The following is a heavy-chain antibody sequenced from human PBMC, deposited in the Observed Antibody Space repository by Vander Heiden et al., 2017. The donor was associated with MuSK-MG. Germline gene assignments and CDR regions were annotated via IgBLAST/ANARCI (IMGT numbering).Heavy chain of an antibody. V-gene: IGHV4-59*01. D-gene: IGHD3-3*01. Sequence: QVQLQESGPGLVKPSETLSLTCTVPGGSISSYYWSWIRQPPGKGLEWIGYIYYSGSTNYTPSLKSRVTISVDTSKNQFSLKLSSVTAADTAVYYCARGYYDFWSGHRGDAFDIWGQGTMVTVSS. J-gene: IGHJ3*02. CDR3: ARGYYDFWSGHRGDAFDI. CDR2: IYYSGST. CDR1: GGSISSYY.